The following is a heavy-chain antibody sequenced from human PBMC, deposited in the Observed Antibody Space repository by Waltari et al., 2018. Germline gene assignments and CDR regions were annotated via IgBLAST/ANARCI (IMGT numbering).Heavy chain of an antibody. CDR3: AKNFPTPYYFDY. J-gene: IGHJ4*02. V-gene: IGHV3-21*02. CDR1: GFTFKHAW. CDR2: ISSSINYI. Sequence: EVQLVESGGGLVKPGGSLRLSCAVSGFTFKHAWMSWVRQAPGKVLEWVSAISSSINYIYYADSVRGRFTISRDNAKNSLYLQMNSLRAEDTALYYCAKNFPTPYYFDYWGQGTLVTVSS.